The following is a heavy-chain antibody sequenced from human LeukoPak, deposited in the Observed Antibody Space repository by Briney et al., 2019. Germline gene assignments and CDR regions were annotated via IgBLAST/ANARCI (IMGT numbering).Heavy chain of an antibody. Sequence: PSETLSLTCTVYGGSFSGYYWSWIRQPLGKGLEWIGEINHSGSTNYNPSLKSRVTISVDTSKNQFSLKLSSVTAADTAVYYCARGFRRPHQSRDRTPQPYYMDVWGKGTTVTVSS. V-gene: IGHV4-34*01. CDR2: INHSGST. J-gene: IGHJ6*03. D-gene: IGHD1-14*01. CDR3: ARGFRRPHQSRDRTPQPYYMDV. CDR1: GGSFSGYY.